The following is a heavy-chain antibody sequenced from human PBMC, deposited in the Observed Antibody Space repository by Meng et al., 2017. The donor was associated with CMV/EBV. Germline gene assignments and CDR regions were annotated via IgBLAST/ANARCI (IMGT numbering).Heavy chain of an antibody. CDR3: ASLGDIVVVPAAIRFDY. CDR2: ISGSGGST. J-gene: IGHJ4*02. D-gene: IGHD2-2*01. Sequence: GESLKISCAASGFTFSSYAMSWVRQAPGKELEWVSAISGSGGSTYYADSVKGRFTISRDNSKNTLYLQMNSLRAEDTAVYYCASLGDIVVVPAAIRFDYWGQGTLVTVSS. V-gene: IGHV3-23*01. CDR1: GFTFSSYA.